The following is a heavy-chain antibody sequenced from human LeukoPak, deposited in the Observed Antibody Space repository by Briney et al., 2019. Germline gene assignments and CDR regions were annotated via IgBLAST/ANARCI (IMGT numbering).Heavy chain of an antibody. CDR1: GGSISSSSYY. V-gene: IGHV4-39*01. J-gene: IGHJ4*02. D-gene: IGHD6-13*01. Sequence: SETLSLTCTVSGGSISSSSYYWGWIRQPPGKGLEWIGSMYSSGSTYYNPSLKSRVTISVDTSKNQFSLKLSFVTAADTAVYYCATLLAAGRDYWGQGTLVTVSS. CDR3: ATLLAAGRDY. CDR2: MYSSGST.